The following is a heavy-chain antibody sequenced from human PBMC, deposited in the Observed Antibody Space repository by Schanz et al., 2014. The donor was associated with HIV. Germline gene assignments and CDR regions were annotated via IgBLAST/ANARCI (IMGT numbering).Heavy chain of an antibody. CDR3: AKEWYYGSGSMDYGLDV. CDR1: GFTFSSYA. CDR2: LSGSGGNT. D-gene: IGHD3-10*01. J-gene: IGHJ6*02. V-gene: IGHV3-23*01. Sequence: EVQLLESGGGLVQPGGSLRLSCAASGFTFSSYAMSWVRQAPGKGLEWVSALSGSGGNTYYADSVKGRFTISRDNSENTVYLQMNSLRAEDTAVYYCAKEWYYGSGSMDYGLDVWGQGTTVTVSS.